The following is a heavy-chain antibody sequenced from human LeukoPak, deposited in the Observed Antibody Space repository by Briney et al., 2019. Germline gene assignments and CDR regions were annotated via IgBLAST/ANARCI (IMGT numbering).Heavy chain of an antibody. Sequence: GASVKVSCKASGYTFTSYGISWVRQAPGQGLEWMGWISAYNGNTNYAQKLQGRVTMTTDTSTSTAYMELRSLRSEDTAVYYCARSRPPYCSGGSCYGFDPWGQGTLVTVSS. J-gene: IGHJ5*02. CDR1: GYTFTSYG. V-gene: IGHV1-18*01. D-gene: IGHD2-15*01. CDR3: ARSRPPYCSGGSCYGFDP. CDR2: ISAYNGNT.